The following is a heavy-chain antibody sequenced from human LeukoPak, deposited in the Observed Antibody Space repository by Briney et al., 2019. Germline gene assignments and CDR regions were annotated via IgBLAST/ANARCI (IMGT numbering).Heavy chain of an antibody. CDR2: IIPIFGTA. V-gene: IGHV1-69*06. CDR3: ARTERDGYFHFDY. CDR1: GGTFSSYA. D-gene: IGHD5-24*01. J-gene: IGHJ4*02. Sequence: VASVKVSCKASGGTFSSYAISWVRQAPGQGLEWMGGIIPIFGTANYAQKFQGRVTITADKSTSTAYMELSSLRSEDTAVYYCARTERDGYFHFDYWGQGTLVTVSS.